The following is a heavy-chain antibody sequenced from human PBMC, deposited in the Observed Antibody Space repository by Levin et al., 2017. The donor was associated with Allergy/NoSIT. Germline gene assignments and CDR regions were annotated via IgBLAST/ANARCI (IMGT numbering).Heavy chain of an antibody. CDR2: ISSTSNTI. Sequence: ASETLSLTCAASGFSFSTYSMNWVRQAPGKGLEWVSYISSTSNTIYKADSVKGRFTVSRDNARNSLYLQMVSLRDEDTAVYYCARDPATSGYYPDSWGQGTLVTVSS. CDR1: GFSFSTYS. D-gene: IGHD3-22*01. V-gene: IGHV3-48*02. J-gene: IGHJ4*02. CDR3: ARDPATSGYYPDS.